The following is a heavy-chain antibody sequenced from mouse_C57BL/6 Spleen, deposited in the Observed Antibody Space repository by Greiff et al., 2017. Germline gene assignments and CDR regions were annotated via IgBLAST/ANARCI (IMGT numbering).Heavy chain of an antibody. CDR3: ASGPYDYDKEFAY. CDR2: IWGVGST. CDR1: GFSLTSYG. V-gene: IGHV2-6*01. D-gene: IGHD2-4*01. J-gene: IGHJ3*01. Sequence: ESGPGLVAPSQSLSITCTVSGFSLTSYGVDWVRQSPGKGLEWLGVIWGVGSTNYNSALKSRLSISKDNSKSQVFLKMNSLQTDDTAMYYCASGPYDYDKEFAYWGQGTLVTVSA.